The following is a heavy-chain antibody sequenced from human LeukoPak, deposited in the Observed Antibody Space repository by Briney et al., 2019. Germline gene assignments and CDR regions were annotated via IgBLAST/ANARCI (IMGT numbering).Heavy chain of an antibody. CDR1: GFTFSGQA. V-gene: IGHV3-30*04. J-gene: IGHJ4*02. CDR2: IAFDGGSK. Sequence: GGSLRLSCAASGFTFSGQAMHWVRQAPGKGLEWLAVIAFDGGSKYYADFVKGRFTISRDNSKNTLYLQMSSLRAEDTAVYYCAREGGCSGSSPDYWGQGTLVTVSS. CDR3: AREGGCSGSSPDY. D-gene: IGHD1-26*01.